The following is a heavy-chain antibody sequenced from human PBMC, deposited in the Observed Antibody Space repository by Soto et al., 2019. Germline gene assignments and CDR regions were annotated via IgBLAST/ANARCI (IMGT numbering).Heavy chain of an antibody. D-gene: IGHD1-26*01. CDR2: INSDGSST. CDR3: ARVTQGGIDY. CDR1: GFTFHNYW. V-gene: IGHV3-74*01. Sequence: GGSLRLSCAASGFTFHNYWMHWVRQAPGKGLVWVSRINSDGSSTSYADSVKGRFTISRDNAKNTLFLQMNSLRAEDTAVYYCARVTQGGIDYWGQGTQVTVSS. J-gene: IGHJ4*02.